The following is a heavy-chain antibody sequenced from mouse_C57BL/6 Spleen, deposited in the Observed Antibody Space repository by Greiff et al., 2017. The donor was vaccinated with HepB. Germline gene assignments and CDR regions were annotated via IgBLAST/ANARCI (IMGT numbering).Heavy chain of an antibody. D-gene: IGHD2-5*01. CDR3: AIPLYSNSFAY. CDR2: IYPGSGST. V-gene: IGHV1-55*01. Sequence: VQLQQSGAELVKPGASVKMSCKASGYTFTSYWITWVKQRPGQGLEWIGDIYPGSGSTNYNEKFKSKATLTVDTSSSTASMQLSSLTSEDSAVYYCAIPLYSNSFAYWGQGTLVTVSA. CDR1: GYTFTSYW. J-gene: IGHJ3*01.